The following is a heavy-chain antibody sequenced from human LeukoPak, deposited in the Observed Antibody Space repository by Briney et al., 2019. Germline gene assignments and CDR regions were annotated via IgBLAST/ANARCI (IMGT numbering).Heavy chain of an antibody. J-gene: IGHJ4*02. V-gene: IGHV3-23*01. CDR3: AKSFLTGYSLFDS. CDR2: ISGSGDSI. CDR1: GFTFRSYY. Sequence: PGGSLRISCAASGFTFRSYYMSWVRQAPGKGLEWVSAISGSGDSIFYTDSVKGRFTISRDNSKTTLYVQMNSLRAEDTAVYYCAKSFLTGYSLFDSWGQGTLVTVSS. D-gene: IGHD3-9*01.